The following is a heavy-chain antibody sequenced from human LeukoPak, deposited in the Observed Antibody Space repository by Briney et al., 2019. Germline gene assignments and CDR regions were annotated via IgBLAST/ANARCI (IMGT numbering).Heavy chain of an antibody. CDR2: ISGSGGST. D-gene: IGHD3-22*01. CDR3: ASSPGDNRTPGYYDSSGYYFDY. Sequence: GGSLRLSCAASGFTFSSYAMSWVRQAPGKGLEWVSAISGSGGSTYYADSVKGRFTISRDNSKNTLYLQMNSLRAEDTAVYYCASSPGDNRTPGYYDSSGYYFDYWGQGTLVTVSS. CDR1: GFTFSSYA. J-gene: IGHJ4*02. V-gene: IGHV3-23*01.